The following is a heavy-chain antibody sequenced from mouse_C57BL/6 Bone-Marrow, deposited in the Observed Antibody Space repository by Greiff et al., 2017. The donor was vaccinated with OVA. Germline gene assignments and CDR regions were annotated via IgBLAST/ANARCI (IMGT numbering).Heavy chain of an antibody. CDR2: ISSGGSYT. Sequence: EVKLVESGGDLVKPGGSLKLSCAASGFTFSSYGMSWVRQTPDKRLEWVATISSGGSYTYYPDSVKGRFTISRDNAKNTLYLQMSSLKSEDTAMYYCAMMVTTWFAYWGQGTLVTVSA. J-gene: IGHJ3*01. V-gene: IGHV5-6*01. CDR3: AMMVTTWFAY. CDR1: GFTFSSYG. D-gene: IGHD2-3*01.